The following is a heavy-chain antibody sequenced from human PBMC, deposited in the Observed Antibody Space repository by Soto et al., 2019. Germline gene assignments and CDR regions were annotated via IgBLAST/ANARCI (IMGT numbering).Heavy chain of an antibody. D-gene: IGHD4-17*01. CDR1: GYTFTSYD. Sequence: QVQLVQTGAEVKKPGASVKVSRKASGYTFTSYDINWVRQATGQGFEYLGWMNPNSGNTGYVKKFQGRVTMTRDTTMSTAYMELSSLRSEDTAVYYCARGIKYGDYSMWFDPWGLGTLVTVSS. J-gene: IGHJ5*02. V-gene: IGHV1-8*01. CDR2: MNPNSGNT. CDR3: ARGIKYGDYSMWFDP.